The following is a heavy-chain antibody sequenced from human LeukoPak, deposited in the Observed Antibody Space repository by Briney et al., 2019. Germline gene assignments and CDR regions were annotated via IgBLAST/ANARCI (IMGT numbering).Heavy chain of an antibody. CDR3: ASVTWVQLWSAFDP. D-gene: IGHD5-18*01. CDR1: GGSFSGYY. CDR2: INHSGST. Sequence: SETLSLTCAVYGGSFSGYYWSWIRQPPGKGLEWIGEINHSGSTNSTPSLKSRVTISVDTSKNQFSLKLSSVTAPDTAGYYFASVTWVQLWSAFDPWGQGTLVTVSS. V-gene: IGHV4-34*01. J-gene: IGHJ5*02.